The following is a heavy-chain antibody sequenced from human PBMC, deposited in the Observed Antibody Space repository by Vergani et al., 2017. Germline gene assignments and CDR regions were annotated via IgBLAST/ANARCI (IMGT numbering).Heavy chain of an antibody. CDR3: VSRKTECGTTGCFYPFYYYYYMDV. D-gene: IGHD1-7*01. V-gene: IGHV2-5*04. CDR2: IFWNDDQ. J-gene: IGHJ6*03. CDR1: GFSLNTRGVS. Sequence: QTTLKESGPTLVKPTQTLTLTCTFSGFSLNTRGVSVAWIRQPPGKALDWLALIFWNDDQHYSPSLNNRVTITKDTSKNQVVLTMTNMDYVDTGTYYCVSRKTECGTTGCFYPFYYYYYMDVWGKGTTVTVAS.